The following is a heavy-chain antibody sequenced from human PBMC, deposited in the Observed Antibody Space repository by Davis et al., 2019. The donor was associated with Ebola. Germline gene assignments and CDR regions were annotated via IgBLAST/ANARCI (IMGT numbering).Heavy chain of an antibody. D-gene: IGHD5-18*01. CDR2: INHSGST. J-gene: IGHJ5*02. Sequence: SETLSLTCAVYAASFSGYYWSWIRPPPGTGLEWTGEINHSGSTNYNPPLMSRVTISVDTSKNQFSLKLSSVTAADTAVYYCAGGYSYDQRWFDPWGQGTLVTVSS. V-gene: IGHV4-34*01. CDR3: AGGYSYDQRWFDP. CDR1: AASFSGYY.